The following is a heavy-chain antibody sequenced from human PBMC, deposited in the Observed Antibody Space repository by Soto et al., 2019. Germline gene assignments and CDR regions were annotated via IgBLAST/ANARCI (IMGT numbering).Heavy chain of an antibody. CDR2: ISGSGGST. Sequence: EVQLLESGGGLVQPGGSLRLSCAASGFTFSSYAMSWVRQAPGKGLEWVSAISGSGGSTYYADSVKGRFTISRDNSKNTLYLQMNSLRAEDTAVYYCAKKGILTGYQFGLYDYWGPGTLVTVSS. J-gene: IGHJ4*02. D-gene: IGHD3-9*01. CDR3: AKKGILTGYQFGLYDY. CDR1: GFTFSSYA. V-gene: IGHV3-23*01.